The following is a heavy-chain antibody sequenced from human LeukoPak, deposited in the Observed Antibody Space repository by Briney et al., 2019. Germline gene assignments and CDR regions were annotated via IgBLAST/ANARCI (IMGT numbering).Heavy chain of an antibody. V-gene: IGHV4-34*01. CDR1: GGSFSGYY. Sequence: SETLSLTCAVYGGSFSGYYWSWIRQPPGKGLEWIGEINHSGSTNYNPSLKSRVTISVDTSKNQFSLKLSPVTAADTAVYYCARTSLYIGTHYFDYWGQGTLVTVSS. CDR2: INHSGST. D-gene: IGHD1-14*01. CDR3: ARTSLYIGTHYFDY. J-gene: IGHJ4*02.